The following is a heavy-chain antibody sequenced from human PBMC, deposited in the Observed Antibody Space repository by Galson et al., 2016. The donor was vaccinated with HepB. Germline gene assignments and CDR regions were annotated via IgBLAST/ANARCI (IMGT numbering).Heavy chain of an antibody. CDR2: IYNSGNI. V-gene: IGHV4-30-4*01. D-gene: IGHD2-2*01. CDR3: ARGPPEGFSSASCFIGAFDV. J-gene: IGHJ3*01. Sequence: TLSLTCTVSGASISNGDFYWTWIRQPPGKGLEWIGYIYNSGNIYYNPSLERRLTISLDTSHLPLKMRAVTDADTAVDYCARGPPEGFSSASCFIGAFDVWGHGTMVTVSS. CDR1: GASISNGDFY.